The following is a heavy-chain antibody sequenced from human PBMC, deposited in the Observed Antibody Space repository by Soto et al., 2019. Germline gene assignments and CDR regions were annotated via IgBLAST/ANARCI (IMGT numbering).Heavy chain of an antibody. CDR1: GYSLTTYS. Sequence: QVQLVQFGAEVKKPGASVTVSCKASGYSLTTYSISWVRQAPGQGLEWMGWISSYNGNTNYAQKFQDRVTMTTDYSTSTAYMELRSLRSDDTAVYYCARTLKTAVTRFDPWGQGTLVTVS. D-gene: IGHD4-17*01. CDR2: ISSYNGNT. CDR3: ARTLKTAVTRFDP. V-gene: IGHV1-18*01. J-gene: IGHJ5*02.